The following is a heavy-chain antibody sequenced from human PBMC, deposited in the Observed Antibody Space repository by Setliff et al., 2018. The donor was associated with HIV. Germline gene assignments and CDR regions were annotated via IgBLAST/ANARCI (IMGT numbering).Heavy chain of an antibody. V-gene: IGHV1-2*02. CDR3: ARGTRVGANDAFDI. CDR1: GYSFTSYW. Sequence: PGESLKISCKASGYSFTSYWIGWVRQMPGKGLEWMGINPNSGGTKYAQKFQGRVTMTRDTSISTAYMELSRLRSDDTAVYYRARGTRVGANDAFDIWGQGTMVTVSS. CDR2: INPNSGGT. J-gene: IGHJ3*02. D-gene: IGHD1-26*01.